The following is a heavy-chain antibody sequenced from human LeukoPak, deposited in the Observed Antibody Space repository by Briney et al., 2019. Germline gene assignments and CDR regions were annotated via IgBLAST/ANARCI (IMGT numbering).Heavy chain of an antibody. CDR3: AKAPGGAAGNRVFDH. J-gene: IGHJ4*02. CDR2: ISACGDGI. D-gene: IGHD6-13*01. Sequence: GGSLRLSCAASGFTFSSHAMSWVRQAPGKGLEWVSAISACGDGIYYTDSVKGRFTMSRDNSKDTLYLQMNSLRADDTAVYYCAKAPGGAAGNRVFDHWGQGALVTVSS. CDR1: GFTFSSHA. V-gene: IGHV3-23*01.